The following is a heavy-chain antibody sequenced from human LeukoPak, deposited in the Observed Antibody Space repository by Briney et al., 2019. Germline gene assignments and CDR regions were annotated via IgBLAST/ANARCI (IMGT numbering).Heavy chain of an antibody. J-gene: IGHJ4*02. D-gene: IGHD6-19*01. CDR3: AREGSAVAGTADY. CDR2: INPNSGGT. Sequence: ASVKVSCKASGYTFTGYYMHWVRQAPGQGLEWMGWINPNSGGTNYAQKFEGRVTMTRDTSISTAYMELSRLRSDDTAVYYCAREGSAVAGTADYWGQGTLVTVSS. CDR1: GYTFTGYY. V-gene: IGHV1-2*02.